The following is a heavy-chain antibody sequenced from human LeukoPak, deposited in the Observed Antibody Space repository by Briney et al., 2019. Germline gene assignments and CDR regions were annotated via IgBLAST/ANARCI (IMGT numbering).Heavy chain of an antibody. Sequence: GGSLRLSCAASGFTFSSYSMNWVRQAPGKGLEWVSYISGSSDTIYYADSVKGRFTISRHNGKDSLYLQMNSLRAEDTAVYYCVRDDALGYCSSTNCYTENWFDPWGQGTLVTVSS. CDR2: ISGSSDTI. V-gene: IGHV3-48*01. J-gene: IGHJ5*02. D-gene: IGHD2-2*02. CDR1: GFTFSSYS. CDR3: VRDDALGYCSSTNCYTENWFDP.